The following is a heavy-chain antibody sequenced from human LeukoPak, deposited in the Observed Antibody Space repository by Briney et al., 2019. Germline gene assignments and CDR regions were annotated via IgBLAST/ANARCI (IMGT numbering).Heavy chain of an antibody. V-gene: IGHV3-23*01. Sequence: GGSLRLSCAASGFTFSNYAMDWVRQAPGKGLEWVSAISTGGDRAYYADSVRGRFTTSRDNSWNTLYLQLNSLRADDTAIYYCALDCSTPSCYGQGAFDIWGQGTMVTVSS. D-gene: IGHD2-2*01. J-gene: IGHJ3*02. CDR3: ALDCSTPSCYGQGAFDI. CDR1: GFTFSNYA. CDR2: ISTGGDRA.